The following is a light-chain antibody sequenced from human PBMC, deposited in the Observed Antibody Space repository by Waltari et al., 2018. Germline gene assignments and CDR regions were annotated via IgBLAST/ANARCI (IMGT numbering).Light chain of an antibody. Sequence: QTVVTQEPSFSVSPGGTVTLTCGLSSGSVSSTSYPSWYQQTPGQPPRTLTYTTKTLSSGVPVRVSRSLLGNKTALTISGAQAEYEADYYCVLYLGTGVGVFGGGTKLTVL. V-gene: IGLV8-61*01. J-gene: IGLJ3*02. CDR1: SGSVSSTSY. CDR3: VLYLGTGVGV. CDR2: TTK.